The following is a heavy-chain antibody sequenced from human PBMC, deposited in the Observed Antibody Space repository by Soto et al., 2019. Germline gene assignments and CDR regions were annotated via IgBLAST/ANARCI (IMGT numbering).Heavy chain of an antibody. Sequence: SETLPLTFTVTGGSISRYYWSWIRQPPGKGLEWIGYMYNTGSTVYNPPFKSRVTISVDTSKNQFSLKLNSVTAADTAVYYCARDLWGYCGTDCYPLDVWGQRNTVTVSS. CDR1: GGSISRYY. V-gene: IGHV4-59*01. J-gene: IGHJ6*02. CDR3: ARDLWGYCGTDCYPLDV. CDR2: MYNTGST. D-gene: IGHD2-21*02.